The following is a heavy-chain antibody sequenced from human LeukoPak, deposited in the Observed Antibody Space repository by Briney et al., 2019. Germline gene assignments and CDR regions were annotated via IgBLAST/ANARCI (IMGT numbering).Heavy chain of an antibody. CDR1: GFTFSSYS. V-gene: IGHV3-21*01. Sequence: NPGGSLRLSCAASGFTFSSYSMNWVRQAPGKGLEWVSSISSSSSYIYYADSVKGRFTISRDNAKNSLFLQMNSLRVDDTAVYYCARALMLSDFDYWGQGTLVTVSS. J-gene: IGHJ4*02. D-gene: IGHD2-8*01. CDR2: ISSSSSYI. CDR3: ARALMLSDFDY.